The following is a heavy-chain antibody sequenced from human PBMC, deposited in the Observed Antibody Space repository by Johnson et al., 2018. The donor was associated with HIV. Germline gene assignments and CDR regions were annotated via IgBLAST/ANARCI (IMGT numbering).Heavy chain of an antibody. CDR2: VYSGGTT. CDR3: TRRSPYDGFDI. CDR1: GFTVSSNY. V-gene: IGHV3-66*02. J-gene: IGHJ3*02. Sequence: VQLVESGGGLVQPGGSLRLSCAASGFTVSSNYMSWVRQAPGKGLESVSVVYSGGTTHYADSVKGRSTISRDNSKNTLYLQMNSLRAEDTAVYYCTRRSPYDGFDIWGQGTKVTVSS.